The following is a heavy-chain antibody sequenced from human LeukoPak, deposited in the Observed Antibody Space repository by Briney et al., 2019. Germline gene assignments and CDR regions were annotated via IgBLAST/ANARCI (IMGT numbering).Heavy chain of an antibody. CDR3: ARVPTYYYDSSGANFDY. D-gene: IGHD3-22*01. CDR1: GGSISSNNYY. CDR2: MYSTGST. V-gene: IGHV4-39*07. J-gene: IGHJ4*02. Sequence: SETLSLTCIVSGGSISSNNYYWGWIRQPPGKGLEWIGSMYSTGSTSYNPSLKSRVTISVDTSKNQFSLKLSSVTAADTAVYYCARVPTYYYDSSGANFDYWGQGTLVTVSS.